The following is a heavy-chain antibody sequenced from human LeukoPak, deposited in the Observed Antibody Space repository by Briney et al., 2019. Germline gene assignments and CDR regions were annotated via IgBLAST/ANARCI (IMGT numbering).Heavy chain of an antibody. D-gene: IGHD6-13*01. CDR3: ARGPLPYSSSWFYYFDY. J-gene: IGHJ4*02. V-gene: IGHV5-51*01. CDR1: RYSFTSYW. Sequence: GESLKISCKGSRYSFTSYWIGWVRQMPGKGLEWMGIIYPGDSDTRYSPSFQGQVTISADKSISTAYLQWSSLKASDTAMYYCARGPLPYSSSWFYYFDYWGQGTLVTVSS. CDR2: IYPGDSDT.